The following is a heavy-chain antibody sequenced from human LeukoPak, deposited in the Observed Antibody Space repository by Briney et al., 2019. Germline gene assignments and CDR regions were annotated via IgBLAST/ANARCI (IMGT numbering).Heavy chain of an antibody. D-gene: IGHD3-22*01. CDR1: GFTFDDYA. V-gene: IGHV3-43*02. CDR2: ISGDGGST. CDR3: AKAQTNYYYDSSDLPDY. Sequence: GGSLRPSYAASGFTFDDYAMHWVRQAPGKGLEWVSLISGDGGSTYYADSVKGRFTISRDNSKNSLYLQMNSLRTEDTALYYCAKAQTNYYYDSSDLPDYWGQGTLVTVSS. J-gene: IGHJ4*02.